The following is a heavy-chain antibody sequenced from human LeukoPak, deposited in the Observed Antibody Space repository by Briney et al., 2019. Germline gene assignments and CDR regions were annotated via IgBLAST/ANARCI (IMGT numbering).Heavy chain of an antibody. CDR3: ARGKYTAMIDY. CDR2: INHSGST. CDR1: GGSFSGYY. J-gene: IGHJ4*02. D-gene: IGHD5-18*01. V-gene: IGHV4-34*01. Sequence: KPSGTLSLTCAVYGGSFSGYYWSWIRQPPGKGLEWIGEINHSGSTNYNPSLKSRVTISVDTSKNQFSLKLSSVTAADTAVYYCARGKYTAMIDYWGQGTLVTVSS.